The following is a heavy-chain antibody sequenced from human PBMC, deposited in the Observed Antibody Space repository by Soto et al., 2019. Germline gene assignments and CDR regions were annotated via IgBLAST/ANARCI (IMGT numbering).Heavy chain of an antibody. CDR3: ARDYYGMDV. V-gene: IGHV3-74*01. Sequence: GGSLRLSCAASGFTLSSYRMPWVRQAPGKGLVWVSRINSDGSSTSYADSVKGRFTISRDNAKNTLYLQMNSLRAEDTAMYYRARDYYGMDVCGQGTTVTVSS. CDR2: INSDGSST. J-gene: IGHJ6*02. CDR1: GFTLSSYR.